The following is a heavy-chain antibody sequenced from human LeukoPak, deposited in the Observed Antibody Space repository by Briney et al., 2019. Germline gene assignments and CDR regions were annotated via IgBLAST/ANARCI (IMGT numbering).Heavy chain of an antibody. J-gene: IGHJ3*02. CDR3: ARGDSTAFDI. D-gene: IGHD2-2*01. CDR1: GYSISSGYY. CDR2: IYHSGST. Sequence: PSETLSLTCTVSGYSISSGYYWGWIRQPPGKGLEWIGSIYHSGSTYYNPSLKSRVTISVDTSKNQFSLKLSSVTAADTAVYYCARGDSTAFDIWGQGTMVTVSS. V-gene: IGHV4-38-2*02.